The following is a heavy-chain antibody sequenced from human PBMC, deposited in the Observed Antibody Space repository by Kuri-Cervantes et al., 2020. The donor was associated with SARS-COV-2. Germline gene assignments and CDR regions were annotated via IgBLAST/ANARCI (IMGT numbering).Heavy chain of an antibody. Sequence: SQTLSLTCAVYGGSFSGYYWSWIRQPPGKGLEWIGEINHSGSTNYNPSLKSRVTISVDTSKNQFSLKLSSVTAADTAVYYCARGQSCSSTSCYRGAYYYYYMDVWGKGTTVNVSS. V-gene: IGHV4-34*01. CDR1: GGSFSGYY. CDR2: INHSGST. J-gene: IGHJ6*03. D-gene: IGHD2-2*01. CDR3: ARGQSCSSTSCYRGAYYYYYMDV.